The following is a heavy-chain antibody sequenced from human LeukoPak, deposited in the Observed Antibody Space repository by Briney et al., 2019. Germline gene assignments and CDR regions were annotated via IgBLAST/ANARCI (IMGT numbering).Heavy chain of an antibody. CDR2: INHSGST. V-gene: IGHV4-34*01. CDR1: GESFSGYY. D-gene: IGHD6-6*01. CDR3: ARAGYSSSSRSYYYYMDV. Sequence: SETLSLTCAVYGESFSGYYWSWIRQPPGKGLEWIGEINHSGSTNYNPSLKSRVTISVDTSKNQFSLKLSSVTAADTAVYYCARAGYSSSSRSYYYYMDVWGKGTTVTVSS. J-gene: IGHJ6*03.